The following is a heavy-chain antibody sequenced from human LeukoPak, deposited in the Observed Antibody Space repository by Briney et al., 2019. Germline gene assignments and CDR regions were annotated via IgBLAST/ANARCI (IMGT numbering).Heavy chain of an antibody. CDR3: ARQSSGWYDWFDP. D-gene: IGHD6-19*01. Sequence: PSETLSLACTVSGGSISSYHWSWIRQPPGKGLEWIGYIYYSGSTNYNPSLKSRVTISVDTSKNQFSLKLSSVTAADTAVYYCARQSSGWYDWFDPWGQGTLVTVSS. V-gene: IGHV4-59*01. CDR1: GGSISSYH. J-gene: IGHJ5*02. CDR2: IYYSGST.